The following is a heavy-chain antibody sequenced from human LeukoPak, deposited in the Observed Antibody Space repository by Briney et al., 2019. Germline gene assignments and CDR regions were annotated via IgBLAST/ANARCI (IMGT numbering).Heavy chain of an antibody. D-gene: IGHD6-19*01. V-gene: IGHV3-30*03. CDR2: ISYDGSNK. Sequence: GRSLRLSCAASGFTFSSYGMHWVRQAPGKGPEWVAVISYDGSNKYYADSVKGRFTISRDNSKNTLYLQMNSLRAEDTAVYYCASVGSGWFDAFDIWGQGTMVTVSS. CDR3: ASVGSGWFDAFDI. CDR1: GFTFSSYG. J-gene: IGHJ3*02.